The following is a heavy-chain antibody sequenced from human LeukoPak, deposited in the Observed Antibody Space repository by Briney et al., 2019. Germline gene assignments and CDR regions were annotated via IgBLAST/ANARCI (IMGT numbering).Heavy chain of an antibody. J-gene: IGHJ4*02. D-gene: IGHD3-22*01. V-gene: IGHV1-46*01. CDR1: GYTFTSYY. Sequence: ASVKVSCKASGYTFTSYYMHWVRQAPGQGLEWMGIINPSGGSASYAQKFQGRVTITADESTSTVYMELSSLRSEDTAIYYCARGARTFYYDISGYSLDGGWGQGTLVTVSS. CDR2: INPSGGSA. CDR3: ARGARTFYYDISGYSLDGG.